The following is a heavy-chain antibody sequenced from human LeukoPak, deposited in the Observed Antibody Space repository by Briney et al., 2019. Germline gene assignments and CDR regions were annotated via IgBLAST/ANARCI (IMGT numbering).Heavy chain of an antibody. J-gene: IGHJ6*03. Sequence: GASVKVSCKASGYTFPGDYIHWVRQAPGQGLEWMGWISAYNGNTNYAQKLQGRVTMTTDTSTSTAYMELRSLRSDDTAVYYCARVELRTYYCMDVWGKGTTVTVSS. CDR2: ISAYNGNT. CDR3: ARVELRTYYCMDV. D-gene: IGHD1-26*01. V-gene: IGHV1-18*04. CDR1: GYTFPGDY.